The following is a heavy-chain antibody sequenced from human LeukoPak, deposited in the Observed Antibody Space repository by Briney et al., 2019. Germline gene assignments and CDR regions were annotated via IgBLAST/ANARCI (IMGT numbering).Heavy chain of an antibody. V-gene: IGHV1-2*02. J-gene: IGHJ4*02. Sequence: ASVKVSRKASGYTFTGYYMHWVRQAPGQGLEWMGWINPNSGGTNYAQKFQGRVTMTRDTSISTAYMELSRLRSDDTAVYYCARDVSDGSGYADYWGQGTLVTVSS. CDR3: ARDVSDGSGYADY. CDR1: GYTFTGYY. CDR2: INPNSGGT. D-gene: IGHD5-12*01.